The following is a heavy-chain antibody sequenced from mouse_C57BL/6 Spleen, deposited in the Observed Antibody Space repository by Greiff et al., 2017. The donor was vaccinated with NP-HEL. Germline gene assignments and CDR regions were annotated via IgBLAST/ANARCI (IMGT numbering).Heavy chain of an antibody. V-gene: IGHV1-22*01. J-gene: IGHJ4*01. CDR1: GYTFTDYN. CDR3: ARYDYDEGLDY. CDR2: INPNNGGT. D-gene: IGHD2-4*01. Sequence: EVQLVESGPELVKPGASVKMSCKASGYTFTDYNMHWVKQSHGKSLEWIGYINPNNGGTSYNQKFKGKATLTVTKSSSTAYMELRSLTSVDSAVYYYARYDYDEGLDYWGQGTSVTVSS.